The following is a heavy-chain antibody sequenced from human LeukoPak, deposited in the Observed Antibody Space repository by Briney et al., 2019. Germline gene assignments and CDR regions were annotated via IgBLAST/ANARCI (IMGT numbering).Heavy chain of an antibody. V-gene: IGHV4-39*07. CDR3: ARETQVEFSGYGSRNYYMDV. J-gene: IGHJ6*03. Sequence: PSETLSLTCTVSGGSISSSSYCWGWIRQPPGKGLEWIGSIYYRGSTYYNPSLKSRVTISLDTSKNQFSLKLSSVTAADTAVYYCARETQVEFSGYGSRNYYMDVWGKGTTVTVSS. CDR1: GGSISSSSYC. CDR2: IYYRGST. D-gene: IGHD3-22*01.